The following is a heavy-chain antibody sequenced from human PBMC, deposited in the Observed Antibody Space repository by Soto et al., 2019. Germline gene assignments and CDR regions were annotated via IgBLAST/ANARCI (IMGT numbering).Heavy chain of an antibody. Sequence: SETLSLTCAVYGGSFSGYYWSWIRQPPGKGLEWIGEINHSGSTNYNPSLKSRVTISVDTSKNQFSLKLSSVTAADTAVYYCARATTYYYDSSGYLDYSGQGTLVTVSS. J-gene: IGHJ4*02. CDR3: ARATTYYYDSSGYLDY. CDR1: GGSFSGYY. CDR2: INHSGST. V-gene: IGHV4-34*01. D-gene: IGHD3-22*01.